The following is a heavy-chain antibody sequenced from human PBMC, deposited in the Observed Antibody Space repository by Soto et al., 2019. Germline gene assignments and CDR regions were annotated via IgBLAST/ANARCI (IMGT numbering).Heavy chain of an antibody. CDR3: ARGRYGDY. V-gene: IGHV1-18*01. CDR2: ISAHNGNT. CDR1: GYTFTSYG. Sequence: QVHLVQSGAEVKKPGASVKVSCKASGYTFTSYGITWVRQAPGQGLEWMGWISAHNGNTDYAPKFQGRVIVTRDTSTSTAYMELRSLRSDDTAVYYCARGRYGDYWGQGALVTVSS. J-gene: IGHJ4*02. D-gene: IGHD1-1*01.